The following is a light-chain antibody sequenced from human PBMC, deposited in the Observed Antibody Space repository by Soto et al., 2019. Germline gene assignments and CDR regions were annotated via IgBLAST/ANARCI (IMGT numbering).Light chain of an antibody. V-gene: IGKV3-11*01. CDR2: EAS. Sequence: EIGWTQYPATLSLSPGERATLYCGASQSVKSYLAWYQQKPGQPPRLLIFEASNRATGIPARFSGSGSGTDFTLTISSLEPEDFAIYYCQQRAKWPIPFGQGRRPAI. CDR1: QSVKSY. CDR3: QQRAKWPIP. J-gene: IGKJ5*01.